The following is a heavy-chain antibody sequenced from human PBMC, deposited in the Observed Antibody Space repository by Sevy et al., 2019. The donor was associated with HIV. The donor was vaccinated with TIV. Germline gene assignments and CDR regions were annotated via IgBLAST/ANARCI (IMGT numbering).Heavy chain of an antibody. V-gene: IGHV3-23*01. CDR1: GFTFGTYA. CDR2: ISDGGRST. J-gene: IGHJ6*02. CDR3: ARRPDLGVIIPTQVLDV. Sequence: GGSLRLSCAGSGFTFGTYAMTWVRQAPGKGLQWVSVISDGGRSTYYADSVQGRVTISRDNSKNTMHLHMNSLRVEDTATYYCARRPDLGVIIPTQVLDVWGQGTPVPVSS. D-gene: IGHD3-3*01.